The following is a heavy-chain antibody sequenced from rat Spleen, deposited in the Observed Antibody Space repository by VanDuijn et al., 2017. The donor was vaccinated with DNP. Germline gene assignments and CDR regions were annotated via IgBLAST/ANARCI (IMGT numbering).Heavy chain of an antibody. V-gene: IGHV5-25*01. CDR1: GFTFSNFY. CDR3: VRWNSGHFDY. D-gene: IGHD4-3*01. CDR2: ISTIGSTT. Sequence: EVQLVESGGGLVQPGRSLKLSCTASGFTFSNFYMAWVRQAPKKGLEWVATISTIGSTTYYPDSVKGRFTISRDNSKSSLYLQMNSLRSEDMATYYCVRWNSGHFDYWGQGVMVPVSS. J-gene: IGHJ2*01.